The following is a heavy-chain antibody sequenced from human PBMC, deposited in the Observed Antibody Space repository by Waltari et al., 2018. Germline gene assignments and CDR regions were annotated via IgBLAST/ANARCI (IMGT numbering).Heavy chain of an antibody. CDR1: VGSISSNY. D-gene: IGHD2-15*01. CDR2: IYYSGST. Sequence: QVQLQESGPGLVKPSETLSLTCTVSVGSISSNYWSWIRQPPGKGLEWIGYIYYSGSTNYNPSLKSRVTISVDTSKNQFSLKLSSVTAADTAVYYCARDGVVTDAFDIWGQGTMVTVSS. CDR3: ARDGVVTDAFDI. J-gene: IGHJ3*02. V-gene: IGHV4-59*01.